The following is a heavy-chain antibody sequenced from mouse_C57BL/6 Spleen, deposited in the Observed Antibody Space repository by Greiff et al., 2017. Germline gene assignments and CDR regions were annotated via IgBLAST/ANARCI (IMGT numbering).Heavy chain of an antibody. CDR1: GYTFTSYW. J-gene: IGHJ3*01. D-gene: IGHD3-1*01. V-gene: IGHV1-55*01. CDR2: IYPGSGST. Sequence: QVQLQQPGAELVKPGASVKMSCKASGYTFTSYWITWVKQRPGQGLEWIGDIYPGSGSTNYNEKFKSKATLTVDTSSSTAYMQLSSLTSEDSAVYCCARNPQQGLLVAYWGQGTLVTVSA. CDR3: ARNPQQGLLVAY.